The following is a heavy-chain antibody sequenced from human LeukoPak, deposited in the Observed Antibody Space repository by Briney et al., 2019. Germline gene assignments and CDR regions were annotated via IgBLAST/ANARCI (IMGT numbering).Heavy chain of an antibody. J-gene: IGHJ5*02. V-gene: IGHV4-39*07. CDR2: IYYSGST. CDR1: GGSISSSSYY. CDR3: ARDVDTAIPWFDP. Sequence: SETLSLTCTVSGGSISSSSYYWGWIRQPPGKGLEWIGSIYYSGSTYYNPSLKSRVTISVDTSKNQFSLKLSSVTAADTAVYSCARDVDTAIPWFDPWGQGTLVTVSS. D-gene: IGHD5-18*01.